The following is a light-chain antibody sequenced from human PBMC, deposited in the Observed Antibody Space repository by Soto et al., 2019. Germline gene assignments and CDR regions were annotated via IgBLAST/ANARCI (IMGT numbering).Light chain of an antibody. J-gene: IGKJ1*01. Sequence: DIQMTQSHSTLSASVGDRVIITRRASQSISSWVAWYQQIKGRPPKILIYDDSNLESGVPSRFRGSGSGTQFTLSISRLQPDDFETYYCQQYNSYSGTFGQGTKVDIK. CDR1: QSISSW. V-gene: IGKV1-5*01. CDR3: QQYNSYSGT. CDR2: DDS.